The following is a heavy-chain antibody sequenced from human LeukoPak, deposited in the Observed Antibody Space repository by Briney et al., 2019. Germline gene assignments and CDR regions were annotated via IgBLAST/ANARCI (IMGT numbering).Heavy chain of an antibody. CDR2: INPNTGVT. Sequence: ASVKVSCKASGYTFSGHYLHWVRQAPGQGLEWMGRINPNTGVTQYTENFQGRVTMTEDTSTDTAYMELSSLRSEDTAVYYCAFSLRILGYCSGGSCYGLDYWGQGTLVTVSS. D-gene: IGHD2-15*01. V-gene: IGHV1-2*06. CDR1: GYTFSGHY. CDR3: AFSLRILGYCSGGSCYGLDY. J-gene: IGHJ4*02.